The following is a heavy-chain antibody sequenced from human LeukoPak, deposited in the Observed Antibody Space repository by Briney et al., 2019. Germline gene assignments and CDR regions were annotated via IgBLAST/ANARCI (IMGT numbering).Heavy chain of an antibody. CDR1: GFTFSSYD. J-gene: IGHJ4*02. V-gene: IGHV3-23*01. CDR3: AKRGGYYYDY. D-gene: IGHD2-15*01. CDR2: VSGSGRIT. Sequence: PGGSLRLSCAASGFTFSSYDVSWVRQAPGEGLEWVSAVSGSGRITYYADSVKGRFTISRDNSRNTLYLQMNRLRAEDTAVYYCAKRGGYYYDYWGQGTLVTVSS.